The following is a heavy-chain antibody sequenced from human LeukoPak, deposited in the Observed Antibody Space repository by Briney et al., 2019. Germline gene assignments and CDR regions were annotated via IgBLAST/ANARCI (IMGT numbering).Heavy chain of an antibody. V-gene: IGHV3-7*01. CDR1: GFTFSTYW. CDR2: INQDGSQK. J-gene: IGHJ4*02. CDR3: ARLKDDVTKLDY. Sequence: GGSLRLSCAASGFTFSTYWMSWVRQAPGKGLEWVANINQDGSQKRYVDSVQGRFTISRDNTKNSLFLQMNSLRAEDTAVYYCARLKDDVTKLDYWGQGTLVTLSS. D-gene: IGHD2-8*01.